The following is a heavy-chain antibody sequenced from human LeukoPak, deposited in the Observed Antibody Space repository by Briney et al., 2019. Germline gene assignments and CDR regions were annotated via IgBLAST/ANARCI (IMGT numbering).Heavy chain of an antibody. V-gene: IGHV4-59*01. J-gene: IGHJ3*02. CDR2: IYSSGST. CDR1: GGSISSYY. CDR3: ARDYSNYAVAFDI. D-gene: IGHD4-11*01. Sequence: SETLSLACTVSGGSISSYYWSWIRQPPGKGLEWIGYIYSSGSTNYNPSLKSRVTISVDTSKNQFSLKLSSVTAADTAVYYCARDYSNYAVAFDIWGQGTMVTVSS.